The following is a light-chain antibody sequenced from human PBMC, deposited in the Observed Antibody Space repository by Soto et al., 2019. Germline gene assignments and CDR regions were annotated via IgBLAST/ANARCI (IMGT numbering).Light chain of an antibody. CDR1: QSVRGTY. CDR3: QQYGSSSFT. V-gene: IGKV3-20*01. J-gene: IGKJ3*01. Sequence: EIVLTQSPGTLSLSPGERATLSCRASQSVRGTYLAWYQQKPGQAPRLLIYGASSRATGIPDRFSGSGSGTDFTLTISRLEPEDFAVYYGQQYGSSSFTFGPGTKVDIK. CDR2: GAS.